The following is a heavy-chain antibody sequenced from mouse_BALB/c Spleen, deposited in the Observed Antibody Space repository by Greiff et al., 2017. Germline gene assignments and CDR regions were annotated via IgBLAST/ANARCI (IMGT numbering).Heavy chain of an antibody. CDR1: GYTFTSYW. CDR3: TRRRGGSENYFDY. CDR2: IYPGNSDT. V-gene: IGHV1-5*01. Sequence: VHVKQSGTVLARPGASVKMSCKASGYTFTSYWMHWVKQRPGQGLEWIGAIYPGNSDTSYNQKFKGKAKLTAVTSTSTAYMELSSLTNEDSAVYYCTRRRGGSENYFDYWGQGTTLTVSS. J-gene: IGHJ2*01.